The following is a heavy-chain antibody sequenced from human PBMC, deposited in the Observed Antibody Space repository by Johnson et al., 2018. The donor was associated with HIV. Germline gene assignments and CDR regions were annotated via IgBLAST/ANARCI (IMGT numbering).Heavy chain of an antibody. CDR1: GFTFADYT. CDR3: AKTQNSRMVVGSGFNN. Sequence: LVESGGGVVQPGGSLRISCVASGFTFADYTMHWVRQAPGWGLAWVSLVSWDGDSTYYADSVKGRFTISRDNSKNSLYLQMNRLRTEDTAVYYCAKTQNSRMVVGSGFNNWGQGTMVTVSS. CDR2: VSWDGDST. J-gene: IGHJ3*02. V-gene: IGHV3-43*01. D-gene: IGHD2-15*01.